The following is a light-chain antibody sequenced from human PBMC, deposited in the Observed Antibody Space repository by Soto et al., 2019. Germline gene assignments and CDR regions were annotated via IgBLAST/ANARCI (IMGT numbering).Light chain of an antibody. CDR2: QDS. Sequence: SYELTQSPSVSVSPGQTASITCSGDKLGDKYACWYQQKPGQSPVLVIYQDSKRPSGIPERFSGSNSGNTATLAISGTQAMDEADYYCQAWDSSTVVFGGVTKVTVL. CDR3: QAWDSSTVV. CDR1: KLGDKY. V-gene: IGLV3-1*01. J-gene: IGLJ2*01.